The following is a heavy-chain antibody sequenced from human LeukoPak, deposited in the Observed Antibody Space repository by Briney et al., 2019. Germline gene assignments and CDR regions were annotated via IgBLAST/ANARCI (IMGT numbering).Heavy chain of an antibody. Sequence: TPSETLSLTCTVSGGSISRRSYYWGWIRQPPGKGLEWIGSIYYSEGTYYNPSLKSRVTISIDTSKNQFSLKVNSVTAADTAVYYCVRDRFCSGRSCYGPPDDWGQGARVTVSS. CDR1: GGSISRRSYY. CDR3: VRDRFCSGRSCYGPPDD. J-gene: IGHJ4*02. V-gene: IGHV4-39*07. D-gene: IGHD2-15*01. CDR2: IYYSEGT.